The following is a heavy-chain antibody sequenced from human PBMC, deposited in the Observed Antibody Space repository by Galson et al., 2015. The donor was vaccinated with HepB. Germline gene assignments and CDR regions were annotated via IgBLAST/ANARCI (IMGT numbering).Heavy chain of an antibody. CDR1: GGTFSSYA. D-gene: IGHD1-26*01. J-gene: IGHJ4*02. V-gene: IGHV1-69*13. CDR2: IIPIFGTA. CDR3: ARGAGSYYGRWSFDY. Sequence: SVKVSCKASGGTFSSYAISWVRQAPGQGLEWMGGIIPIFGTANYAQKFQGRVTITADESTSTAYMELSSLRSEDTAVYYCARGAGSYYGRWSFDYWGQGTLVTVSS.